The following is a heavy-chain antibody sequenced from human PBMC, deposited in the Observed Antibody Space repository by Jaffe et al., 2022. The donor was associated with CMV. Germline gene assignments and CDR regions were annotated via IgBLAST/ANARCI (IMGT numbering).Heavy chain of an antibody. CDR1: GFTFSSYW. Sequence: EVQLVESGGGLVQPGGSLRLSCAASGFTFSSYWMSWVRQAPGKGLEWVANIKQDGSEKYYVDSVKGRFTISRDNAKNSLYLQMNSLRAEDTAVYYCARDLGYSYGYGGFDYWGQGTLVTVSS. J-gene: IGHJ4*02. CDR2: IKQDGSEK. V-gene: IGHV3-7*01. D-gene: IGHD5-18*01. CDR3: ARDLGYSYGYGGFDY.